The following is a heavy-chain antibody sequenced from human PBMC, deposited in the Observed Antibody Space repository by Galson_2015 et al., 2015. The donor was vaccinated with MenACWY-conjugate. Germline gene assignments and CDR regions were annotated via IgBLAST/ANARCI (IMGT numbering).Heavy chain of an antibody. Sequence: SETLSLTCTVSGGSISSHYWSWFRQPPGKGLEWIGYMYYSGSANYNPSPKSRVTISVDTSKNQFSLTMTSVTAADTAVYYCARGVNLASMAGYWGQGTLVTVSS. CDR1: GGSISSHY. D-gene: IGHD3-3*02. CDR2: MYYSGSA. J-gene: IGHJ4*02. V-gene: IGHV4-59*11. CDR3: ARGVNLASMAGY.